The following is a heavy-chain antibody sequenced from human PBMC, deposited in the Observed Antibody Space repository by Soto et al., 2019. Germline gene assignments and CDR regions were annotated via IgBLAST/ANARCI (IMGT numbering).Heavy chain of an antibody. D-gene: IGHD6-19*01. Sequence: PSETLSLTSTVSGGSISSYYWSWIRQPPGKGLEWIGYMYYSGSTNYNPSLKSRVTISIDTSKNQFSLKLNSVTAADTTVYYCARGGWKLFDYWGQGTLVTV. J-gene: IGHJ4*02. CDR2: MYYSGST. V-gene: IGHV4-59*01. CDR1: GGSISSYY. CDR3: ARGGWKLFDY.